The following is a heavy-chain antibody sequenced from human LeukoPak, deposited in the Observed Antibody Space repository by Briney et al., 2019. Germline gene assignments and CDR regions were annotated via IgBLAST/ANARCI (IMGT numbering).Heavy chain of an antibody. Sequence: PSETLSLTCSVSGASISSHYWSWIRQPPGKGLEWIGYIYYSVRTNYNPSLKSRVTISVDMPNNQFSLKMSSVTAADTAVYYCARAISSAFDIWGQGTMVTVSS. J-gene: IGHJ3*02. D-gene: IGHD5-24*01. CDR1: GASISSHY. CDR2: IYYSVRT. V-gene: IGHV4-59*11. CDR3: ARAISSAFDI.